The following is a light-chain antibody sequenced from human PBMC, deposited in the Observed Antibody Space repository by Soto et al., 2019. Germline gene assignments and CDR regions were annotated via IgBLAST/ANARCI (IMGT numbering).Light chain of an antibody. CDR2: EVN. V-gene: IGLV2-14*01. Sequence: QSVLTQPASVSGTPGQSITISCTGTSSDIGAYNYVSWYQQHPDKAPKLMISEVNDRPSGVSHRFSGSKSGNTAYLTISGLLVEDEADYFCFSYAATSTHVFGAGTKVTVL. CDR1: SSDIGAYNY. J-gene: IGLJ1*01. CDR3: FSYAATSTHV.